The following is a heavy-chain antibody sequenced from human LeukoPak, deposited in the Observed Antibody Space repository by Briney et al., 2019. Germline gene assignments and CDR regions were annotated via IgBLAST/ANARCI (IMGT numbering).Heavy chain of an antibody. CDR3: AKLGDYGDYSDAFDI. D-gene: IGHD4-17*01. V-gene: IGHV4-59*01. Sequence: PSETLSLTCTVSGGSISSYYWSWIRQPPGKGLEWIGYIYYSGSTNYNPSPKSRVTISVDTSKNQFSLKLSSVTAADTAVYYCAKLGDYGDYSDAFDIWGQGTMVTVSS. CDR2: IYYSGST. CDR1: GGSISSYY. J-gene: IGHJ3*02.